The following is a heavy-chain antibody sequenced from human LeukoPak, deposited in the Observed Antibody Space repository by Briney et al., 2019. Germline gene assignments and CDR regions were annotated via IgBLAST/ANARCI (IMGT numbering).Heavy chain of an antibody. Sequence: SETLSLTCAVYGGSFGGYYWSWIRQPPGKGLEWIGEINHSGSTNHNPSLKSRVTISVDTSKNQFSLKLSSVTAADTAVYYCARVTFDPWGQGTLVTVSS. V-gene: IGHV4-34*01. CDR1: GGSFGGYY. CDR2: INHSGST. D-gene: IGHD1-14*01. J-gene: IGHJ5*02. CDR3: ARVTFDP.